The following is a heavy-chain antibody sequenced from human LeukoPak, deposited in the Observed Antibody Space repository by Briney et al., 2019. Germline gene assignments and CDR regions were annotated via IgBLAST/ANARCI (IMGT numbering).Heavy chain of an antibody. CDR2: IKSHIDGVTT. Sequence: GGSLRLSCAASGLIFTNAWMTWVRQAPGKGLEWIGRIKSHIDGVTTDYAAPVKGRFTISRDDSKNTVFLQMDSLKTEDTAVYYCVTGNYGGRAAFDFWGQGTLATVSS. CDR3: VTGNYGGRAAFDF. D-gene: IGHD1-7*01. V-gene: IGHV3-15*01. J-gene: IGHJ4*02. CDR1: GLIFTNAW.